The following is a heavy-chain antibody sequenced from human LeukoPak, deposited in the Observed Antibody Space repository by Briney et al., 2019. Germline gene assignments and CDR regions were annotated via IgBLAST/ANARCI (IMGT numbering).Heavy chain of an antibody. D-gene: IGHD6-13*01. CDR2: ISTNGGST. Sequence: QPGGSLRLSCSASGFRFSSYAMHWVRQAPGKGLEYVSAISTNGGSTYYADSVKGRFTISRDNSKNTLYLQMSSLRAEDTAVYYCVKDFYQAGSSLEGAFDYWGQGTLVTVSS. V-gene: IGHV3-64D*06. CDR3: VKDFYQAGSSLEGAFDY. J-gene: IGHJ4*02. CDR1: GFRFSSYA.